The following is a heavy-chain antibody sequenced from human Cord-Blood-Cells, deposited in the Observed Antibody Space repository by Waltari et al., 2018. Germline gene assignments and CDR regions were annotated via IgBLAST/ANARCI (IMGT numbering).Heavy chain of an antibody. Sequence: EVQLLESGGGLVQPGGSLRLSCAASGFTCSSYAMSWVRQAPGKGLEWVSAISGSGGSTYYADSVKGRFTISRDNSKNTLYLQMNSLRAEDTAVYYCARSSIAAERTFDYWGQGTLVTVSS. CDR1: GFTCSSYA. CDR3: ARSSIAAERTFDY. J-gene: IGHJ4*02. CDR2: ISGSGGST. V-gene: IGHV3-23*01. D-gene: IGHD6-13*01.